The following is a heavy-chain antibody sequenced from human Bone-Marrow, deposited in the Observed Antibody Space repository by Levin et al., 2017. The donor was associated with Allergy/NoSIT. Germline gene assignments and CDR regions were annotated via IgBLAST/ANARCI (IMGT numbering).Heavy chain of an antibody. Sequence: GGSLRLSCAASGFTFSNYAMNWVRQAPGKGLEWVSSISGSGTGTYYADSVKGRFTISRDYSKNTLYLQMNSLRAEDTAVYHCAKSYSTSSGFDYWGQGTLVTVSS. CDR2: ISGSGTGT. CDR1: GFTFSNYA. V-gene: IGHV3-23*01. D-gene: IGHD6-6*01. J-gene: IGHJ4*02. CDR3: AKSYSTSSGFDY.